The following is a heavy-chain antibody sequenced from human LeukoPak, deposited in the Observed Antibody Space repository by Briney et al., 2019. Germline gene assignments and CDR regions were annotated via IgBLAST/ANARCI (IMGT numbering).Heavy chain of an antibody. CDR3: ARADYTTSKIIH. V-gene: IGHV3-74*01. D-gene: IGHD2-2*02. J-gene: IGHJ4*02. CDR2: INSDGSTT. CDR1: GFTFSSYW. Sequence: PGGSLRLSCAGSGFTFSSYWMFWVRQAPGKGLLWVSRINSDGSTTNYADSVKGRFTISRDKAKNTLYLQMNSLRAEDTAVYYCARADYTTSKIIHWGQGTLVTVSS.